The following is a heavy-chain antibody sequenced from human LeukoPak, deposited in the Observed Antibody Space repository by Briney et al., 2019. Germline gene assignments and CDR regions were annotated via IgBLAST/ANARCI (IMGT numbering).Heavy chain of an antibody. CDR3: AREGIAVAGNDGADY. Sequence: PGGSLRLSCAASGFTFSSYSMNWVRQAPGKGLEWVSVIYSGGSTYYADSVKGRFTISRDNSKNTLYLQMNSLRAEDTAVYYCAREGIAVAGNDGADYWGQGTLVTVSS. CDR1: GFTFSSYS. J-gene: IGHJ4*02. D-gene: IGHD6-19*01. CDR2: IYSGGST. V-gene: IGHV3-66*01.